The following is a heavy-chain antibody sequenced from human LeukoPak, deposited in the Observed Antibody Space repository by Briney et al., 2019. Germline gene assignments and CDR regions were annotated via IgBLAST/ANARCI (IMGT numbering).Heavy chain of an antibody. CDR2: IWNEGSHQ. Sequence: PGGSLRLSGSASGFSFSSYGMHWVSQAPGKWLEWVAVIWNEGSHQYYAASEKGRFTISRNNSRNTVYLQMNRLRVDDTAVYYCARDATEYGDSHFDWWGQGTLVTVSS. V-gene: IGHV3-33*01. CDR1: GFSFSSYG. D-gene: IGHD4-17*01. J-gene: IGHJ4*02. CDR3: ARDATEYGDSHFDW.